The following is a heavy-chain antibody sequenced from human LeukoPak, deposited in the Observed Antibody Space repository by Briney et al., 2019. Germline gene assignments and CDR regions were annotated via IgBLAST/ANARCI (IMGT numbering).Heavy chain of an antibody. V-gene: IGHV1-2*02. J-gene: IGHJ6*02. CDR1: GYTFTGYY. D-gene: IGHD2-2*01. CDR2: INPNSGGT. Sequence: GASVKVSCKASGYTFTGYYMHWVRQAPGQGLEWMGWINPNSGGTNYAQKFQGRVTMTRDTSISTAYMELSRLRSDDMAVYYCASPTVVVPAAKPGDYYYYYGMDVWGQGTTVTVSS. CDR3: ASPTVVVPAAKPGDYYYYYGMDV.